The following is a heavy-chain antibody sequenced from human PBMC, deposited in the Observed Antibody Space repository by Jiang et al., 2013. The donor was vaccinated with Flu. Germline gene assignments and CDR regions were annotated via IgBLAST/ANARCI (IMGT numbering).Heavy chain of an antibody. D-gene: IGHD6-13*01. Sequence: GAEVKKPGASVKVSCKASGYTFTSYAMHWVRQAPGQRLEWMGWINAGNGNTKYSQKFQGRVTITRDTSASTAYMELSSLRSEDTAVYYXARVRIAAAGGWGXRTWGQGTLVTVS. CDR2: INAGNGNT. J-gene: IGHJ4*02. CDR1: GYTFTSYA. CDR3: ARVRIAAAGGWGXRT. V-gene: IGHV1-3*01.